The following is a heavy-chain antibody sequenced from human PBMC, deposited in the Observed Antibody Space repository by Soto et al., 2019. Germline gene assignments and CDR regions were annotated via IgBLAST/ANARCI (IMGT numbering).Heavy chain of an antibody. J-gene: IGHJ6*02. CDR3: AREGDVPYYYSGMDV. V-gene: IGHV1-18*01. CDR1: GYTFTRYG. Sequence: QVHLVQSGAEVKKPGASVKVSCKTSGYTFTRYGIIWVRQAPGQGLEWMGWISGYDGRTNFAQKVQDRVTMTTDTSPSTVYMELRSMSSDDTAVYYCAREGDVPYYYSGMDVWGQGTTGTVSS. CDR2: ISGYDGRT. D-gene: IGHD2-21*02.